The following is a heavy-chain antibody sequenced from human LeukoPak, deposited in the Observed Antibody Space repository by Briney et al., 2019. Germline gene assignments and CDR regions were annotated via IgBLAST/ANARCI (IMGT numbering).Heavy chain of an antibody. CDR2: IYYSGST. CDR3: ARGNDDFDI. V-gene: IGHV4-59*01. CDR1: GGSISSDY. J-gene: IGHJ3*02. Sequence: SSETLSLTCTVSGGSISSDYWSWIRQPPGKGLEWIGYIYYSGSTNYNPSLKSRVTISVDTSKNQFSLKLSSVTAADTAVYYCARGNDDFDIWSQGTMVTVSS.